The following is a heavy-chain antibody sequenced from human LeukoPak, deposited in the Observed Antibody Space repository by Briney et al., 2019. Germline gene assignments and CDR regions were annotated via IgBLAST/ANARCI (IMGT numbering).Heavy chain of an antibody. D-gene: IGHD3-22*01. CDR1: GYTFTGYY. CDR3: ARGYYDSSDYEYFQH. Sequence: GASVKVSCKASGYTFTGYYTHWVRQAPGQGLEWMGWINPNSGGTNYAQKFQDRVTVTRDTSISTAYMELSRLRSDDTAVYYCARGYYDSSDYEYFQHWGQGTLVTVSS. V-gene: IGHV1-2*02. CDR2: INPNSGGT. J-gene: IGHJ1*01.